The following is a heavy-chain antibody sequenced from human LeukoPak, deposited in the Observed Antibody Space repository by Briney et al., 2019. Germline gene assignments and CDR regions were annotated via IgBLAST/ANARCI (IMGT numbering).Heavy chain of an antibody. J-gene: IGHJ4*02. CDR1: GFSFSSYA. Sequence: PGGSLRLSCATSGFSFSSYAMSWVRQAPGKGLEWVSVISGSVDNTYYGDSMKGRFTISRDTSKNTLYLQMNSLRAEDTAVYYCAKGPLGLASITMVRGVIAYVDYWGQGTLVTVSS. D-gene: IGHD3-10*01. V-gene: IGHV3-23*01. CDR2: ISGSVDNT. CDR3: AKGPLGLASITMVRGVIAYVDY.